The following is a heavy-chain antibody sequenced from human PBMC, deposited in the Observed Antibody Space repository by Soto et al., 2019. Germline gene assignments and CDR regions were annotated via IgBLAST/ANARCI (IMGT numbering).Heavy chain of an antibody. D-gene: IGHD6-13*01. CDR2: ISYDGSNK. V-gene: IGHV3-30*18. J-gene: IGHJ6*02. Sequence: LRDPSTAVECTFGDYGVHWVSQTQGKGLEWVAVISYDGSNKYYADSVKGRFTISRDNSKNTLYLRMNSLRAEDTAVYYCAKDRVLKSISWLCYYYYGMDVWGQGTTVTGSS. CDR1: ECTFGDYG. CDR3: AKDRVLKSISWLCYYYYGMDV.